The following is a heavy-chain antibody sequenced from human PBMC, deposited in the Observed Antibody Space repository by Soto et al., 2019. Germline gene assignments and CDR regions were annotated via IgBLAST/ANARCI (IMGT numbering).Heavy chain of an antibody. CDR3: ARAGGWDYWSFFDP. CDR1: GFTFSSFW. V-gene: IGHV3-7*01. J-gene: IGHJ5*02. Sequence: PGGSLRLSCIASGFTFSSFWMSWVRQAPGKGPEWVANIKQDGSEKNYLASVKGRFTISRDNAKNSLYLQMNSLRAEDTAVYFCARAGGWDYWSFFDPWGQGTLVTVSS. D-gene: IGHD1-26*01. CDR2: IKQDGSEK.